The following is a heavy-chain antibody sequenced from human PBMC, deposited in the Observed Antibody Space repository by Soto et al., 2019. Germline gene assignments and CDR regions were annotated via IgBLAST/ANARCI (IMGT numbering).Heavy chain of an antibody. CDR2: INCGGGGT. CDR3: VREFSGGYFDY. CDR1: GYTFTNYY. J-gene: IGHJ4*02. D-gene: IGHD3-10*01. Sequence: QVQLVQSGAEVKKPGASVRVSCKASGYTFTNYYMNWVRQAPGQGVEWVAIINCGGGGTNYAQKCQGRVIMTRDTSTNTVYMDPRSLRSYDTAVYYCVREFSGGYFDYWGQGILVTVST. V-gene: IGHV1-46*01.